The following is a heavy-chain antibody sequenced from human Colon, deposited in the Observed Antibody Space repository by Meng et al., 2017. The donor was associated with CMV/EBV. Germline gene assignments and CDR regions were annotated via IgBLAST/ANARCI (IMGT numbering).Heavy chain of an antibody. V-gene: IGHV3-49*04. CDR2: IRSKAYGGTT. D-gene: IGHD3-10*01. J-gene: IGHJ4*02. CDR1: GFTFGDYA. CDR3: SADYYGSGSYIAY. Sequence: GGSLRLSWTASGFTFGDYAMSWVRQAPGKGLEWVGFIRSKAYGGTTEYAASVKGRFTISRDDSKSIAYLQMNSLKTEDTAGYYCSADYYGSGSYIAYWGQGTLVTVSS.